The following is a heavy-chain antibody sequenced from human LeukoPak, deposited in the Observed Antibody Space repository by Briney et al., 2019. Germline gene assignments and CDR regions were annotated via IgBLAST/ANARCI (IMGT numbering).Heavy chain of an antibody. V-gene: IGHV3-30-3*01. CDR2: ISYDGSNK. CDR3: ASSPYSSFDY. Sequence: GGPLRLSCAASGFTFSSYAMHWVRQAPGKGLEWVAVISYDGSNKYYADSVKGRFTISRDNSKNTLYLQMNSLRAEDTAVYYCASSPYSSFDYWGQGTLVTVSS. CDR1: GFTFSSYA. D-gene: IGHD6-19*01. J-gene: IGHJ4*02.